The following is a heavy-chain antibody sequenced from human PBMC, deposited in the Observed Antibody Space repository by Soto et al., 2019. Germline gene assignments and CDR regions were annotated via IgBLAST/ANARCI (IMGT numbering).Heavy chain of an antibody. D-gene: IGHD3-16*01. V-gene: IGHV1-46*02. J-gene: IGHJ4*02. CDR2: INPSGGST. CDR1: GYTFNSYA. Sequence: PSVKVCCKASGYTFNSYAMKWVRQAHKQGLEWMGIINPSGGSTSYAQKFQGRVTMTRDTSTSTVYMELSSLRSEDTAVYYCASSEHYDYVWGSSPSGYWGQGTLVTVSS. CDR3: ASSEHYDYVWGSSPSGY.